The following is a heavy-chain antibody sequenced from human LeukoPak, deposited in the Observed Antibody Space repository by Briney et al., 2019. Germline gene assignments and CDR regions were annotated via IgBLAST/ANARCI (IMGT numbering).Heavy chain of an antibody. V-gene: IGHV4-39*07. CDR3: AREDDSQDY. CDR2: IYYSGST. Sequence: SETLSLTCTVSSGSISSSSYYWGWIRQPPGKGLEWIGSIYYSGSTYYNPSLKSRVTISVDTSKNQFSLKLSSVTAADTAVYYCAREDDSQDYWGQGTLVTVSS. J-gene: IGHJ4*02. CDR1: SGSISSSSYY. D-gene: IGHD3-22*01.